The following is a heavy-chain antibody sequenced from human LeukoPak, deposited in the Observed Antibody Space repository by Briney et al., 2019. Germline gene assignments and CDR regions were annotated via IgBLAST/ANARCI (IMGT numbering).Heavy chain of an antibody. J-gene: IGHJ3*02. CDR1: GYTLTSYY. V-gene: IGHV1-46*01. CDR3: ARDFPSSSWNAFDI. D-gene: IGHD6-13*01. CDR2: INPSGGST. Sequence: GASMKGSCKASGYTLTSYYIHWVRQAPGQGPEWVGIINPSGGSTSYAQKFQGRVTMTRDTSTSTVYMELSSLRSEDTAVYYCARDFPSSSWNAFDIWGQGTMVTVSS.